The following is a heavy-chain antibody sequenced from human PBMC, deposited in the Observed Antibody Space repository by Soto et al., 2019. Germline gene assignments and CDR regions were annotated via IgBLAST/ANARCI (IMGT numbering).Heavy chain of an antibody. Sequence: QVQLVESGGGVVQPGRSLRLSCAASGFTFSRYGMHWVRQAPGEGLEWVVVISYDRSIQYYTDSAKGRFTISRDNSKSTLYLQINSLRAEDTAVYYCAKEIRAYSSSWAFDYWGQGTLVTVSS. CDR3: AKEIRAYSSSWAFDY. J-gene: IGHJ4*02. CDR2: ISYDRSIQ. V-gene: IGHV3-30*18. CDR1: GFTFSRYG. D-gene: IGHD6-13*01.